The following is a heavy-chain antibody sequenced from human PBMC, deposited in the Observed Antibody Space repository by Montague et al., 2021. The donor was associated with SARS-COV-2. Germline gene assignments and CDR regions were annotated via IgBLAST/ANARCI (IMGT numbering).Heavy chain of an antibody. J-gene: IGHJ4*02. D-gene: IGHD2-15*01. CDR2: ISAGGGA. Sequence: SETLSLTCTVSGDSITYFYWNWIRQPAGNGLEWIGRISAGGGANYNPSLKSRVTMSMDTSKRQLSLKLNSVTAEDTAVYYCARGVVAAPPAVDYWGRGTLVTVSS. CDR3: ARGVVAAPPAVDY. V-gene: IGHV4-4*07. CDR1: GDSITYFY.